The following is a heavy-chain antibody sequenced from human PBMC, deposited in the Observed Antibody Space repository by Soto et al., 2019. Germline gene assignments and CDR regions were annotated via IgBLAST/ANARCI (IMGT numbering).Heavy chain of an antibody. CDR2: IYYTGIT. V-gene: IGHV4-59*08. CDR3: ASSSSSWYYYYMDV. J-gene: IGHJ6*03. CDR1: GVSINSYY. D-gene: IGHD6-6*01. Sequence: PSETLSLTCTVSGVSINSYYWSWIRQPPGKGLEWIGFIYYTGITKYNPSLQSRVTISLDTSKNQFSLKLSSVPAADTAVYYCASSSSSWYYYYMDVWGKGTTVTVSS.